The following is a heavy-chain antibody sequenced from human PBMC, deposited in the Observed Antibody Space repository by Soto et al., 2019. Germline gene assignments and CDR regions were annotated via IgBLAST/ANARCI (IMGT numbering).Heavy chain of an antibody. Sequence: PSETLSLTCAVSGGPISSGGYSWSWIRQPPGKGLEWIGYIYHSGSTYYNPSLKSRVTISVDRSKNQFSLKLSSVTAADTAVYYCARAIGMGAASFDAFDIWGQGTMVTVSS. CDR3: ARAIGMGAASFDAFDI. V-gene: IGHV4-30-2*01. J-gene: IGHJ3*02. CDR2: IYHSGST. CDR1: GGPISSGGYS. D-gene: IGHD1-26*01.